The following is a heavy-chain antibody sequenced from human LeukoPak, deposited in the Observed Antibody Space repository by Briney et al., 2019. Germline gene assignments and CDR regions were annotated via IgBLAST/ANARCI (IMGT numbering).Heavy chain of an antibody. CDR1: GFTVSSNY. D-gene: IGHD6-13*01. Sequence: GGSLRLSCAASGFTVSSNYMSWVRQAPGKGLEWVSGISGSGGTTHYADSVKGRFTISRDNSKNTLYLQMNSLRAEDTAVYYCAKMWQQLVRFAGFDIWGQGTMVTVSS. J-gene: IGHJ3*02. V-gene: IGHV3-23*01. CDR3: AKMWQQLVRFAGFDI. CDR2: ISGSGGTT.